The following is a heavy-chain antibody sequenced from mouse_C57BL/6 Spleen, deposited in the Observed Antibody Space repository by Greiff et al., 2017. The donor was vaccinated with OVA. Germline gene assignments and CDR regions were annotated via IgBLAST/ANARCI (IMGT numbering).Heavy chain of an antibody. CDR1: GYTFTSYG. J-gene: IGHJ4*01. CDR2: IYPRSGNT. CDR3: ARGLGSSYAMDY. V-gene: IGHV1-81*01. D-gene: IGHD1-1*01. Sequence: VQLQQSGAELARPGASVKLSCKASGYTFTSYGISWVKQRTGQGLEWIGEIYPRSGNTYYNEQFKGKATLTADKSSSTAYMELRSLTSEDSAVYFCARGLGSSYAMDYWGQGTSVTVSS.